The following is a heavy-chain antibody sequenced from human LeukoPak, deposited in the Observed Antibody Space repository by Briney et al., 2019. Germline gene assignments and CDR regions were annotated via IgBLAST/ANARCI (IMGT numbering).Heavy chain of an antibody. V-gene: IGHV3-23*01. CDR1: GFTFSSSA. CDR3: ARIFWSGYYSFDY. Sequence: GGSLRLSCAASGFTFSSSAMSWVRQVPGKGLEWVSAISGSGGSTYYADSVKGRFTISRDISKSTLYLQMNSLRAEDTAVYYCARIFWSGYYSFDYWGQGTLVTVSS. D-gene: IGHD3-3*01. J-gene: IGHJ4*02. CDR2: ISGSGGST.